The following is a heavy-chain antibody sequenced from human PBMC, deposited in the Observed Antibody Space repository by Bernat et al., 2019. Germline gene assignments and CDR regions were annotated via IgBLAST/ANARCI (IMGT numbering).Heavy chain of an antibody. CDR3: ARDRLRGRYYDFWSGYLDY. CDR1: GFTFSSYA. CDR2: ISYDGSNK. D-gene: IGHD3-3*01. Sequence: VQLLESGGGLVQPGGSLRLSCAASGFTFSSYAMHWVRQAPGKGLEWVAVISYDGSNKYYADSVKGRFTISRDNSKNTLYLQMNSLRAEDTAVYYCARDRLRGRYYDFWSGYLDYWGQGTLVTVSS. V-gene: IGHV3-30-3*01. J-gene: IGHJ4*02.